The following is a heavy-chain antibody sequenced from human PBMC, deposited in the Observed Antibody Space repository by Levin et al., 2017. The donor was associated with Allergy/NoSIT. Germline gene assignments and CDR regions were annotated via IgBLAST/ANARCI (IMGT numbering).Heavy chain of an antibody. V-gene: IGHV3-23*01. Sequence: SGGSLRLSCAASGFTFSSYAMSWVRQAPGKGLEWVSTISGSGGITYHADSVKGRFTISRDNSKNTLYLQMNSLRAEDTAVYYCAKDLDCSSTSCYGRFDYWGQGTLVTVSS. CDR1: GFTFSSYA. CDR3: AKDLDCSSTSCYGRFDY. J-gene: IGHJ4*02. CDR2: ISGSGGIT. D-gene: IGHD2-2*01.